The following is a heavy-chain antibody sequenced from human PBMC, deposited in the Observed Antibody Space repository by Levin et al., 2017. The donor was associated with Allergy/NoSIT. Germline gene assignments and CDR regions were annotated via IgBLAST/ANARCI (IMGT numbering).Heavy chain of an antibody. J-gene: IGHJ4*02. D-gene: IGHD2-2*01. CDR3: AREDCDSSRCYGADDY. Sequence: PGGSLRLSCAASGFTFTSYAMNWVRQAPGKGLEWVASISRNSNIFYAESVRGRFAISRDNAKKSLFLQMNNLRVEDTAVYYCAREDCDSSRCYGADDYWDQGTLVTVSS. CDR1: GFTFTSYA. CDR2: ISRNSNI. V-gene: IGHV3-21*01.